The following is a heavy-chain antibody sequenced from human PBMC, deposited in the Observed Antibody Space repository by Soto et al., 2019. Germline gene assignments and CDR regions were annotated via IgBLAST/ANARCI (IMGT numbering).Heavy chain of an antibody. D-gene: IGHD2-15*01. Sequence: ASVKVSCKASGYTFTSYGISWVRQAPGQGLEWMGWISAYNGNTNYAQKLQGRVTMTTDTSTSTAYMELTSLRSDDTAMYYCARVGHCSGGSCYYHSDYWGQGTLVTVSS. CDR1: GYTFTSYG. V-gene: IGHV1-18*01. J-gene: IGHJ4*02. CDR2: ISAYNGNT. CDR3: ARVGHCSGGSCYYHSDY.